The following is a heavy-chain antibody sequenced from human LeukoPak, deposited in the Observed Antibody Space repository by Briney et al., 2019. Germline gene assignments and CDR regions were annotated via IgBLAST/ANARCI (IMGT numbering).Heavy chain of an antibody. Sequence: PGGSLRLACAASGFTFSSYRRSWVRQAPGKGLELVSSLTGSGGTTYGDCVQGRFTISRHNSQNTLYLQMSSLRGEDTAVYFCAKNLWGSEAYSWFFDLWGRGTLVTVSS. D-gene: IGHD3-16*01. CDR2: LTGSGGTT. J-gene: IGHJ2*01. V-gene: IGHV3-23*01. CDR3: AKNLWGSEAYSWFFDL. CDR1: GFTFSSYR.